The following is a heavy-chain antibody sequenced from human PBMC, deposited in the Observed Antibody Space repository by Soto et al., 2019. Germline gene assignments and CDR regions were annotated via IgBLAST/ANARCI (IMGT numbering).Heavy chain of an antibody. CDR2: IYPGDSET. D-gene: IGHD3-10*01. J-gene: IGHJ5*02. Sequence: VESLKISCNGSGYSFSTYWIAWGRQMPGKGLEWMGIIYPGDSETRYSPSFEGQVTISADKSISTAYLEWNSLKASDTAMYFCARRRGVINWFDPWGQGTLVTVSS. CDR1: GYSFSTYW. CDR3: ARRRGVINWFDP. V-gene: IGHV5-51*01.